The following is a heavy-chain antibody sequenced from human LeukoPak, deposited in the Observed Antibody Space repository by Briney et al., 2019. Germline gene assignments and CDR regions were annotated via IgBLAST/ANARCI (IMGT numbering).Heavy chain of an antibody. J-gene: IGHJ3*02. CDR1: GGSISSGGYY. CDR3: ARDNYPYDSSGYFHDAFDI. D-gene: IGHD3-22*01. Sequence: SETLSLTCTVSGGSISSGGYYWSWIRQHPGKGLEWIGYIYYSGSTYYNPSLKSRVTISVDTSKNQFSLKLSSVTAADTAVYYCARDNYPYDSSGYFHDAFDIWGQGTMLTVSS. V-gene: IGHV4-31*03. CDR2: IYYSGST.